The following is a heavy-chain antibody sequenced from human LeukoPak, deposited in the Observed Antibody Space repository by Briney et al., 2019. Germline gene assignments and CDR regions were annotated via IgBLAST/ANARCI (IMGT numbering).Heavy chain of an antibody. CDR3: AKSVEPAVTMNPYFDF. CDR2: ISGSGGST. V-gene: IGHV3-23*01. D-gene: IGHD4-17*01. CDR1: GFTFSDYA. J-gene: IGHJ4*02. Sequence: PGGSLRLSCAASGFTFSDYAMSWVRQALGKGLKWVSVISGSGGSTYNADSVKGRFTISRDNSKNILYLQMNSLRAEDTAVYYCAKSVEPAVTMNPYFDFWGQGALVTVSS.